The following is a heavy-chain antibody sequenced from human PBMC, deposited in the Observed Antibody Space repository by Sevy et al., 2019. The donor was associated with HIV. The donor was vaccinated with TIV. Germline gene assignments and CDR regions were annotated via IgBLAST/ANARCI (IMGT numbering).Heavy chain of an antibody. CDR3: ARDWGGVTAGYFDP. D-gene: IGHD2-21*02. V-gene: IGHV4-4*07. Sequence: SETLSLTCTVSGGSITSYYWSWIRQPTGKGLEWIGRIFTSGSTNYNPSLKSRVTMSVDTSKNQFSLKLSSVTAADTAMYYCARDWGGVTAGYFDPWGQGTLVTVSS. CDR1: GGSITSYY. CDR2: IFTSGST. J-gene: IGHJ5*02.